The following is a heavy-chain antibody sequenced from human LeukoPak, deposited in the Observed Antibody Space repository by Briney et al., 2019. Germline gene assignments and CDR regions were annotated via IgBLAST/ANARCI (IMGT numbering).Heavy chain of an antibody. J-gene: IGHJ4*02. D-gene: IGHD3-10*01. CDR3: ARPSQYGSGADYYFDS. V-gene: IGHV3-73*01. CDR1: RFILRGSD. CDR2: IRSKANNYAT. Sequence: GGSVTLSCVASRFILRGSDREWVRQASGKGLEWVGHIRSKANNYATIYAASVKGRFTISRDDSKNTAYLQMNSLETEDTAVYYCARPSQYGSGADYYFDSWGRGTLVTVSS.